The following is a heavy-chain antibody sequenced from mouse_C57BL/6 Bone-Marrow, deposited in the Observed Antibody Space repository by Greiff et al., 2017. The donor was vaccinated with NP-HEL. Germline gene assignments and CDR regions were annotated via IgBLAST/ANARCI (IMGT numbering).Heavy chain of an antibody. J-gene: IGHJ2*01. CDR1: GFNIKDDY. CDR3: TYLRLYYFDY. CDR2: IDPENGDT. D-gene: IGHD5-1*01. V-gene: IGHV14-4*01. Sequence: EVQLMESGAELVRPGASVKLSCTASGFNIKDDYMHWVKQRPEQGLEWIGWIDPENGDTEYASKFQGKATITADTSSNTAYLQLSSLTSEDTAVYYCTYLRLYYFDYWGQGTTLTVSS.